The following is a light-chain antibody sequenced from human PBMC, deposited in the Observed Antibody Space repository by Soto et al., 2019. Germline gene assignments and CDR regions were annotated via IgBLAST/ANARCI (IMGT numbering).Light chain of an antibody. CDR3: SSFTSSNTGV. J-gene: IGLJ2*01. Sequence: QSALTQPASVSGSPGQSITISCTGSSSDVGGYNYVSWYQHHPGKAPKLMIYDVSKRPSGVSNRFSGSKSGNTASLTISGLQAEDEADYYCSSFTSSNTGVFGGGTKLTVL. CDR2: DVS. CDR1: SSDVGGYNY. V-gene: IGLV2-14*03.